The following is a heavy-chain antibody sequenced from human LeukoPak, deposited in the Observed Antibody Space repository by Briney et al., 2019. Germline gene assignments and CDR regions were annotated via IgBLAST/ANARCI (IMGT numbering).Heavy chain of an antibody. CDR3: GTREPNHPYYY. J-gene: IGHJ4*02. V-gene: IGHV4-39*01. CDR1: GGSIASGYDR. CDR2: ILYSGNT. D-gene: IGHD1-14*01. Sequence: SETLSLTCTVSGGSIASGYDRWSWIRQPPGKGLEWIATILYSGNTYYNSSLKSRVTISVDTSKTQVSLKVRSVTAADTAVYYCGTREPNHPYYYGGQGTLVTVSS.